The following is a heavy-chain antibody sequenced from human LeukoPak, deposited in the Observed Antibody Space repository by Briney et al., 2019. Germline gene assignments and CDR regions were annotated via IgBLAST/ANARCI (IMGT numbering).Heavy chain of an antibody. CDR3: ARDYADYVGYFFFDY. D-gene: IGHD4-17*01. Sequence: GGSLRLSCAASGFTFNNYAMNWVRQAPGKGLEWVSSISGGGETTYYADSAKGRFTISRDNSQNTMYLQMNSLRAEDTAVYYCARDYADYVGYFFFDYWGQGTLVTVSS. V-gene: IGHV3-23*01. CDR2: ISGGGETT. CDR1: GFTFNNYA. J-gene: IGHJ4*02.